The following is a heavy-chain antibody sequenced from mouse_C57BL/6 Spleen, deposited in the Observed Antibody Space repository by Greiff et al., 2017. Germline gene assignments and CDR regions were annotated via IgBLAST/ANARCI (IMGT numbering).Heavy chain of an antibody. D-gene: IGHD2-1*01. V-gene: IGHV3-6*01. J-gene: IGHJ2*01. CDR3: ARDYGNLDY. CDR1: GYSITSGYY. CDR2: ISYDGSN. Sequence: VQLKESGPGLVKPSQSLSLTCSVTGYSITSGYYWYWIRQFPGNKLEWMGYISYDGSNNYNPTLKNRISITRDTSKTQFFLKLNSVTTEDTATYYCARDYGNLDYWGQGTTLTVSS.